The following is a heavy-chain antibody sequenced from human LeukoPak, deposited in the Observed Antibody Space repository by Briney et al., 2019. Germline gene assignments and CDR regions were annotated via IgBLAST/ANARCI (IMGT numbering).Heavy chain of an antibody. Sequence: PGGSLRLSCAASGFTFSSYWMHWVRQAPGKGLVWVSRINSDGSSTSYADFVKGRFTISRDNAKNTLYLQMNSLRAEDTAVYYCAHLLFSPYCGGDCYAATSDYWGQGTLVTVSS. J-gene: IGHJ4*02. CDR1: GFTFSSYW. V-gene: IGHV3-74*01. D-gene: IGHD2-21*02. CDR3: AHLLFSPYCGGDCYAATSDY. CDR2: INSDGSST.